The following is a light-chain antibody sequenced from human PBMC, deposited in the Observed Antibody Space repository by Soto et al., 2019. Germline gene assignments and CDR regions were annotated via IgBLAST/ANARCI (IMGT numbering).Light chain of an antibody. CDR3: HSYDSSLSGSV. Sequence: QSVLTQPPSASGTPGQRVPISCSGSSSNIGTNTVNWYQQLPGTAPKLLIYSNDQRPSGVPDRFSGSKSGTSASLAISGLQSEDEADYYCHSYDSSLSGSVFGGGTKVTVL. V-gene: IGLV1-44*01. J-gene: IGLJ3*02. CDR2: SND. CDR1: SSNIGTNT.